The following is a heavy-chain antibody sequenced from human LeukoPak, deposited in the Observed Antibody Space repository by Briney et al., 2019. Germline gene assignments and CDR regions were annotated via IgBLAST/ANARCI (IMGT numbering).Heavy chain of an antibody. Sequence: GSLRLSCAASGFTFSSYPMSWVRQAPRKGLEGVSAISGSGGSTYYADSVKGRFTISRDNSKNTLYLQMNSLRAEDTAVYYCAKGRGAYSSGWSTLYFDYWGQGTLVTVSS. CDR2: ISGSGGST. J-gene: IGHJ4*02. D-gene: IGHD6-19*01. CDR1: GFTFSSYP. CDR3: AKGRGAYSSGWSTLYFDY. V-gene: IGHV3-23*01.